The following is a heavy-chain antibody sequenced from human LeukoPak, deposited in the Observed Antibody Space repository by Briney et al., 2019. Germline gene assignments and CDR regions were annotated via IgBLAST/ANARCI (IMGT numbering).Heavy chain of an antibody. CDR1: GGSISSGGYS. D-gene: IGHD3-10*01. Sequence: SETLSLTCAVSGGSISSGGYSWSWIRQPPGKGLEWIGYIYHSGSTYYNLSLKSRVTISVDRSKNQFSLKLSSVTAADTAVYYCARAQLWFGELSNWFDPWGQGTLVTVSS. J-gene: IGHJ5*02. V-gene: IGHV4-30-2*01. CDR3: ARAQLWFGELSNWFDP. CDR2: IYHSGST.